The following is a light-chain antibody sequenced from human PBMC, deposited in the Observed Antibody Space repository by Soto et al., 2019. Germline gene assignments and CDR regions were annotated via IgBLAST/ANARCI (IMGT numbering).Light chain of an antibody. V-gene: IGKV3-11*01. Sequence: EIVLTQSPATLSLSPGEGATLSCRASQTIHNYLAWYQQKPGRPPSLLIYDASNRAAGIPAKFSGSGSGTDFTLTISSLEPEDSAVYYCQQRSAWPPTFGRGTNVEI. CDR1: QTIHNY. CDR3: QQRSAWPPT. CDR2: DAS. J-gene: IGKJ1*01.